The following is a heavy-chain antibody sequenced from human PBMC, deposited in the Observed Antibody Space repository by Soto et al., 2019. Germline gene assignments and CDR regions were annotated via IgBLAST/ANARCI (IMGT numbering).Heavy chain of an antibody. D-gene: IGHD3-22*01. CDR2: IYYSGST. Sequence: SETLSRTCTVSGGSVSSGIYYGSWIRQPPGKVLEWIGYIYYSGSTNYNPSLKSRVTISVDTSKNQFSLKLSSVTAADTAVYYCARESSYYDSSGYPYNWFDPWGQGTLVTV. CDR1: GGSVSSGIYY. V-gene: IGHV4-61*01. CDR3: ARESSYYDSSGYPYNWFDP. J-gene: IGHJ5*02.